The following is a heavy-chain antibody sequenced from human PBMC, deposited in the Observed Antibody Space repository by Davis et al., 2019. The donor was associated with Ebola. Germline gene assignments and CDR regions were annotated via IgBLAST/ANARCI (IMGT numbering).Heavy chain of an antibody. J-gene: IGHJ6*02. Sequence: GESLKISCAASGFTFSDYYMSWIRQAPGKGLEWVSYISRSGSTIYYADSVKGRFTISRDNAKNSLYLQMNSLRAEDTAVYYCARESWSGYYALDYYYYGMDVWGQGTTVTVSS. CDR1: GFTFSDYY. CDR3: ARESWSGYYALDYYYYGMDV. V-gene: IGHV3-11*04. D-gene: IGHD3-3*01. CDR2: ISRSGSTI.